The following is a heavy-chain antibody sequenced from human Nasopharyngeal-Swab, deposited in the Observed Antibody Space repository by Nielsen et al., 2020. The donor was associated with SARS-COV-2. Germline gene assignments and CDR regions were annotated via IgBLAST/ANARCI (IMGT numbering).Heavy chain of an antibody. CDR1: GFNFNNYG. CDR3: AKANQLFWFGQFRNDAFDL. D-gene: IGHD3-10*01. V-gene: IGHV3-30*18. Sequence: GGSLRLSCKASGFNFNNYGMHWVRQAPGKGLEWVAVISYEGSKKSYADSVNGRFTVSRDYSINTLYLQMNSLRVDDTAVYYCAKANQLFWFGQFRNDAFDLWGHGTMVTVSS. CDR2: ISYEGSKK. J-gene: IGHJ3*01.